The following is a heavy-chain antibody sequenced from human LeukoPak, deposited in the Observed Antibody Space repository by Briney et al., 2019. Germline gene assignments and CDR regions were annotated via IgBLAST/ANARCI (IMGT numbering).Heavy chain of an antibody. V-gene: IGHV3-7*01. CDR3: ARDHRGIYSPFDY. J-gene: IGHJ4*02. Sequence: GGSLRLSCAASGFTFSSYWMNWVRQAPGKGLEWLANIKQDGSEKYYVDSVKGRFIISRDNAKNSLYLQMNSLRAEDTAVYYCARDHRGIYSPFDYWGQGTLVTVSS. CDR2: IKQDGSEK. CDR1: GFTFSSYW. D-gene: IGHD2-21*01.